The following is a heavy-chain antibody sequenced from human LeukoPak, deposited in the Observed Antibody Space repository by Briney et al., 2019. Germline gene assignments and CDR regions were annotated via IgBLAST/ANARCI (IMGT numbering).Heavy chain of an antibody. D-gene: IGHD3-10*01. CDR2: ISGSGGST. V-gene: IGHV3-23*01. J-gene: IGHJ4*02. Sequence: PGGSLRLSCAASGFTFSSYAMSWVRQAPGKGLEWVSAISGSGGSTYYADSVKGRFTISRDNSKNTLYLQMNSLRAEDMAVYYCAKAITMVRGVITPRDYFDYWGQGTLVTVSS. CDR3: AKAITMVRGVITPRDYFDY. CDR1: GFTFSSYA.